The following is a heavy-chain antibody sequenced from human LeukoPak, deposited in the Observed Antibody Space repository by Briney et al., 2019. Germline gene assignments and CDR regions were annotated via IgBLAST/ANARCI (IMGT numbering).Heavy chain of an antibody. V-gene: IGHV3-15*01. CDR2: VTSKTDGGTP. D-gene: IGHD7-27*01. CDR3: TTGNWGSFSY. J-gene: IGHJ4*02. Sequence: KPAGSLRLSCAASGFTFSNAWMNWVRQGPGKGLECVGRVTSKTDGGTPLYPAPVKGRFTISRDDSKNTLYLQMNSLQTEDTAVYYCTTGNWGSFSYWGQGTLVTVSS. CDR1: GFTFSNAW.